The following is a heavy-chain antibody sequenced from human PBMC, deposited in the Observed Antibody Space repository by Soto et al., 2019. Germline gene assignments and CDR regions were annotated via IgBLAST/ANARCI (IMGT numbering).Heavy chain of an antibody. CDR3: ARDHEVAYYYDSSGYPLDY. D-gene: IGHD3-22*01. Sequence: GGSLRLSCAASGFSFSSYGMHWVRQAPGKGLEWVALIWYDGSNKDYADSVKGRFTISRDNSKNTLYLQMNSLRAEDTAVYYCARDHEVAYYYDSSGYPLDYWGQGTLVTVSS. CDR1: GFSFSSYG. V-gene: IGHV3-33*08. J-gene: IGHJ4*02. CDR2: IWYDGSNK.